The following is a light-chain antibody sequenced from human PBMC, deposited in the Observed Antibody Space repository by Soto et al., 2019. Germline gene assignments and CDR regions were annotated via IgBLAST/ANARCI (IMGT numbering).Light chain of an antibody. CDR2: DAS. Sequence: EIVLTQSPGTLSLSPGERATVSCRASQSVSSFLAWYQQKPGQAPRLLIYDASNRATGIPARFSGSGSGTDFTLTISSLEPEDFAVYYCQQRSNWPITFGQGTRLEI. CDR1: QSVSSF. V-gene: IGKV3-11*01. J-gene: IGKJ5*01. CDR3: QQRSNWPIT.